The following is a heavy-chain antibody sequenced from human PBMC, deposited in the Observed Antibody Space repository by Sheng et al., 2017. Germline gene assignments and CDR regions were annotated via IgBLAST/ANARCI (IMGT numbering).Heavy chain of an antibody. Sequence: EVQLVESGGGLVKPGGSRTLSCAASGFTFSNYNMNWVRQPPGKGLEWVSSVSSGGTSTYYADSVKGRFTISRDNAENSLFLHMTSLRVEDTAIYYCARDLSAFDRGIFGYWGQGSLVTVSS. D-gene: IGHD3-10*01. CDR2: VSSGGTST. J-gene: IGHJ4*02. V-gene: IGHV3-21*01. CDR1: GFTFSNYN. CDR3: ARDLSAFDRGIFGY.